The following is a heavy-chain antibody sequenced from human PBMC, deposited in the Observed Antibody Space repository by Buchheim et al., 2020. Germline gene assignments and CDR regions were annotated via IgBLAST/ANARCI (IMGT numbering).Heavy chain of an antibody. CDR3: ASGPDYYDSSGYYFWVFDY. Sequence: QVQLVQSGAEVKKPGSSVKVSCKASGGTFSSYTISWVRQAPGQGLEWMGRIIPILGIANYAQKFQGRVTITADKSTSTAHMELSSLRSEDTAVYYCASGPDYYDSSGYYFWVFDYWGQGTL. CDR1: GGTFSSYT. CDR2: IIPILGIA. J-gene: IGHJ4*02. V-gene: IGHV1-69*02. D-gene: IGHD3-22*01.